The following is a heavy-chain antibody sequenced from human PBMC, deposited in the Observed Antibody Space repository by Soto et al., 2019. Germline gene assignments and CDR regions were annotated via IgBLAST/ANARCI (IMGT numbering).Heavy chain of an antibody. Sequence: EVQLVESGGGLVKPGGSLRLSCAASGFAFSSYSMNWVRQAPGKGLEWVSSISSSSSYIYYADSVKGRFTISRDHAKNSLHLHMSSLRAEDTVVYYCVRYYDDQAWYFDIWGQGTMVTVSS. CDR2: ISSSSSYI. V-gene: IGHV3-21*01. J-gene: IGHJ3*02. CDR3: VRYYDDQAWYFDI. CDR1: GFAFSSYS. D-gene: IGHD3-3*01.